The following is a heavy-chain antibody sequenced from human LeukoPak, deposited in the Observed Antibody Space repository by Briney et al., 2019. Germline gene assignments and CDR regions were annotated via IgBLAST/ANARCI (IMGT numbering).Heavy chain of an antibody. V-gene: IGHV1-18*01. D-gene: IGHD6-19*01. CDR2: INAYNGDT. J-gene: IGHJ5*02. Sequence: ASVKVSCKASGYTFNTYGISWVRQAPGQGLEWMGWINAYNGDTNFAQKFQGRVTMTTDTSTTTAYMELRSLRSDDTAVYYCARDGSGVWFDPWGQRTLVTVSS. CDR1: GYTFNTYG. CDR3: ARDGSGVWFDP.